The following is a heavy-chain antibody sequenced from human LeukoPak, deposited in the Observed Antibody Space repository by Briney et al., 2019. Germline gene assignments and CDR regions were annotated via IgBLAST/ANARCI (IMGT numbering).Heavy chain of an antibody. J-gene: IGHJ2*01. CDR3: ARLAQNRGRYFDL. CDR2: INHSGST. Sequence: KPSETLSLTCAVYGGSFSGYYWSWIRQPPGKGLEWIGEINHSGSTNYNPSLKSRVTISVDPSKNQSSLKLSSVTAADTAVYYCARLAQNRGRYFDLWGRGTLVTVSS. D-gene: IGHD2/OR15-2a*01. CDR1: GGSFSGYY. V-gene: IGHV4-34*01.